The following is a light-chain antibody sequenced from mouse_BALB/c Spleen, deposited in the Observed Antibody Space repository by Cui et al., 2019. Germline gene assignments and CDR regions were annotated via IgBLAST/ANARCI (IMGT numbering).Light chain of an antibody. CDR1: TGAVTTSNY. Sequence: AVVTQEFVRSKSPGETVTLTCRSSTGAVTTSNYANWVQEKPDHLFTGLIGGTNNRVPGVPARFSGSLIGDKAALTITGAQTEDEAIYFCALWYTNHWVFGGGTKLTVL. J-gene: IGLJ1*01. CDR2: GTN. V-gene: IGLV1*01. CDR3: ALWYTNHWV.